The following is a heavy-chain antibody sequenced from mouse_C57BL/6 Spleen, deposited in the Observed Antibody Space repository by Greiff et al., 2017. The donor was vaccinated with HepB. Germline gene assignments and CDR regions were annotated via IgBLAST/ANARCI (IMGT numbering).Heavy chain of an antibody. CDR2: ISSGGSYT. Sequence: EVHLVESGGDLVKPGGSLKLSCAASGFTFSSYGMSWVRQTPDKRLEWVATISSGGSYTYYPDSVKGRFTISRDNAKNTLYLQMSSLKSEDTAMYYCARQPIYYDYVLDYWGQGTSVTVSS. CDR1: GFTFSSYG. CDR3: ARQPIYYDYVLDY. J-gene: IGHJ4*01. V-gene: IGHV5-6*01. D-gene: IGHD2-4*01.